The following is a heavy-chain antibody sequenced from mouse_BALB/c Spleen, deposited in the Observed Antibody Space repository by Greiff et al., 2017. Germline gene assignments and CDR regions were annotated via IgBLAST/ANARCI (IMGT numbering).Heavy chain of an antibody. CDR3: ASGTTFGGMDY. Sequence: EVKLMESGGGLVKPGGSLKLSCAASGFTFSSYAMSWVRQSPEKRLEWVAEISSGGSYTYYPDTVTGRFTISRDNAKNTLYLEMSSLRSEDTAMYYCASGTTFGGMDYWGQGTSVTVSS. D-gene: IGHD1-1*01. V-gene: IGHV5-9-4*01. J-gene: IGHJ4*01. CDR2: ISSGGSYT. CDR1: GFTFSSYA.